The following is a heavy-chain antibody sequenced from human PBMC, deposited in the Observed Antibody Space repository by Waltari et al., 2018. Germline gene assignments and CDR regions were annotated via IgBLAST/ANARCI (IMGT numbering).Heavy chain of an antibody. CDR1: GGSISSNY. CDR2: IYYSGST. V-gene: IGHV4-59*01. D-gene: IGHD5-12*01. J-gene: IGHJ6*03. CDR3: ARIYSGYDRFRSGYYYYYMDV. Sequence: QVQLQESGPGLVKPSETLSLTCSVSGGSISSNYWSWIRQPPGKGLEWIGYIYYSGSTDYNPSLKSRVAISVDTSKTQFSRKLSSVTAADTAVYYCARIYSGYDRFRSGYYYYYMDVWGRGTTVTVSS.